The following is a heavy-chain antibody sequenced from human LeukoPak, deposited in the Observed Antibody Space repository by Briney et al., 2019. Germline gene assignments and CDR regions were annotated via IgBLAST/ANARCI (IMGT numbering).Heavy chain of an antibody. CDR3: ARTRRGRRGYSYGYSPGY. CDR2: INPNSGGT. Sequence: GSVKVSCKASGYTFTSYYMHWVRQARGQGLEWMGWINPNSGGTNYAQKFQGRVTMTRDTSISTAYMELSRLRSDDTAVYYCARTRRGRRGYSYGYSPGYWGRGTLVTVSS. J-gene: IGHJ4*02. CDR1: GYTFTSYY. V-gene: IGHV1-2*02. D-gene: IGHD5-18*01.